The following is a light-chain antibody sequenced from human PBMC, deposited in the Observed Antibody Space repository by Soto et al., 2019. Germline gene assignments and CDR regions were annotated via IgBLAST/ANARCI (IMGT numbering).Light chain of an antibody. CDR1: QVINNW. Sequence: DIQVTQSPSSVSASVGDRVTITCRASQVINNWLAWYQQKPGKAPEVLISGASSLQSGVSSRFSRSISVTDFSLMIICLQPGDFVMYYCQQTNIFPWTFGQGTKLEIK. V-gene: IGKV1-12*02. CDR3: QQTNIFPWT. J-gene: IGKJ1*01. CDR2: GAS.